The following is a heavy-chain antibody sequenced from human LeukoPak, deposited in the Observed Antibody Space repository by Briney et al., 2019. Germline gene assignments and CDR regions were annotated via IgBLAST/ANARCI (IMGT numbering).Heavy chain of an antibody. D-gene: IGHD6-13*01. CDR3: ARVTLAAAGSFDY. J-gene: IGHJ4*02. V-gene: IGHV1-8*02. CDR2: MNPNSGNT. CDR1: GYTFTNYG. Sequence: GASVKVSCKAAGYTFTNYGISWVRQAPGQGLEWMGWMNPNSGNTGYAQKFQGRVTMTRNTSISTAYMELSSLRSEDTAVYYCARVTLAAAGSFDYWGQGTLVTVSS.